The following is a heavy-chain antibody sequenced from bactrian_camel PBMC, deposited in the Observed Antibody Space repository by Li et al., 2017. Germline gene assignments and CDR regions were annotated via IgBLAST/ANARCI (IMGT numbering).Heavy chain of an antibody. V-gene: IGHV3S53*01. J-gene: IGHJ4*01. CDR2: IDSDGNT. CDR3: AADVVSRPCDRGKWEIYEYNY. D-gene: IGHD2*01. CDR1: THHL. Sequence: VQLVESGGGSVQAGGSLTLSCRYPYTHHLMGWFRQAPGKEREGVAAIDSDGNTSYADSVKGRFTISKDNAKNTQYLQMSSLKPEDTAMYYCAADVVSRPCDRGKWEIYEYNYWGQGTQVTVS.